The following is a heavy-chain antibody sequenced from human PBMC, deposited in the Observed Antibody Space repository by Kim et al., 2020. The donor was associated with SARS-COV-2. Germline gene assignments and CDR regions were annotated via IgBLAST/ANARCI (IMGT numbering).Heavy chain of an antibody. CDR1: GYSISSGYY. CDR2: IYHSGST. Sequence: SETLSLTCTVSGYSISSGYYWGWIRQPPGKGLEWIGSIYHSGSTYYNPSLKSRVTISVDTSKNQFSLKLSSVTAADTAVYYCARAVPPNGGPHDFDYWGQGTRVTVYS. D-gene: IGHD2-8*01. CDR3: ARAVPPNGGPHDFDY. V-gene: IGHV4-38-2*02. J-gene: IGHJ4*02.